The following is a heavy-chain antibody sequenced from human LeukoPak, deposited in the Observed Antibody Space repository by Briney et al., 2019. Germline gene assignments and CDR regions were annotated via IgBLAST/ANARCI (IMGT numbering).Heavy chain of an antibody. CDR2: INPSGGST. Sequence: ASVKVSCKASGYTFTSYYMHWARQAPGQGLEWMGIINPSGGSTSYAQKFQGRVTMTRDMSTSTVYMELSSLRSEDTAVYYCARDHKKGAFDIWGQGTMVTVSS. J-gene: IGHJ3*02. CDR1: GYTFTSYY. CDR3: ARDHKKGAFDI. V-gene: IGHV1-46*01.